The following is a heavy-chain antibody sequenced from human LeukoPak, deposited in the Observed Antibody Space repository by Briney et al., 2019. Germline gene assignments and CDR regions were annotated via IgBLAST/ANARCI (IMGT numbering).Heavy chain of an antibody. V-gene: IGHV1-46*01. CDR3: ARDLGPYSSSSWFWFDP. Sequence: ASVKVSCKASGYTFTSYYMHWVRQAPGQGLEWMGIINPSGGSTSYAQKFQGRVTMTRDMSTSTVYMELSSLRSEDTAVYYCARDLGPYSSSSWFWFDPWGQGTLVTVSS. CDR1: GYTFTSYY. D-gene: IGHD6-6*01. CDR2: INPSGGST. J-gene: IGHJ5*02.